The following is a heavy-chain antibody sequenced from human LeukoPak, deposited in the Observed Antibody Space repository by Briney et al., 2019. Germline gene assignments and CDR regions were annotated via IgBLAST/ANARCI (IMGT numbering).Heavy chain of an antibody. CDR2: INAGNGNT. Sequence: ASVKVSCKASGFAFTSYAIHWVRQAPGQRLEWMGWINAGNGNTKYSQEFQGRVTITRDTSASTAYMELSSLRSEDTAMFYCARGSEGGYNYGFFDYWGQGALVTVSS. D-gene: IGHD5-18*01. CDR3: ARGSEGGYNYGFFDY. V-gene: IGHV1-3*01. CDR1: GFAFTSYA. J-gene: IGHJ4*02.